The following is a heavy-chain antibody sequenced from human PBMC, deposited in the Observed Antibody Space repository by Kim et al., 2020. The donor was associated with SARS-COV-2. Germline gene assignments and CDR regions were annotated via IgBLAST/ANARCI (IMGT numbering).Heavy chain of an antibody. CDR1: GYTFTSYD. J-gene: IGHJ6*03. CDR3: ARDLESTAAAGYYYYYMDV. CDR2: INTNTGNP. D-gene: IGHD6-13*01. Sequence: ASVKVSCKASGYTFTSYDMNWVRQAPGQGLEWMGWINTNTGNPTYAQGFTGRFVFSLDTSVSTAYLQISSLKAEDTAVYYCARDLESTAAAGYYYYYMDVWGKGTTVTVSS. V-gene: IGHV7-4-1*02.